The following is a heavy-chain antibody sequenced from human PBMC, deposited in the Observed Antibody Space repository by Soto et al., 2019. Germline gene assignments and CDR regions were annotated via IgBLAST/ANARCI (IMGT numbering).Heavy chain of an antibody. CDR1: GFSVTANY. CDR2: IYGGGST. Sequence: EVQVVESGGGLIQPGGSLRLSCEVSGFSVTANYMSWVRQAPGKGLEWVSVIYGGGSTYYIDSVKGRFSISRDISKNPLYLQMNSLRAEDTAVYYCHGYGYWGQGTLVTVSS. J-gene: IGHJ4*02. CDR3: HGYGY. V-gene: IGHV3-53*01. D-gene: IGHD5-12*01.